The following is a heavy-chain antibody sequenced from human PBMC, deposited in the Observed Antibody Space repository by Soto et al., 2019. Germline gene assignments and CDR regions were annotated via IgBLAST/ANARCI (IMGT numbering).Heavy chain of an antibody. CDR3: ARQGYY. CDR2: IYFNGNT. V-gene: IGHV4-39*01. J-gene: IGHJ4*02. CDR1: GVSISDTSYY. Sequence: QLQLQESGPGLVKPSETLSLTCNVSGVSISDTSYYCGWIRQPPGKGLEWIGTIYFNGNTFYNPSLKSRLTISVDTSKNQFSLRMTSVTAADTAVYYCARQGYYWGQGTLVAVSS.